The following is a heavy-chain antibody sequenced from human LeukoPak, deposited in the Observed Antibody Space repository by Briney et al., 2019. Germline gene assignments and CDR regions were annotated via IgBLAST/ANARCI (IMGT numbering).Heavy chain of an antibody. CDR2: TNSGGTST. J-gene: IGHJ4*02. Sequence: GGSLRLSCAVSGIALSNYGMSWVCQAPGKGLEWISTTNSGGTSTYYAESVKGRFTISRDNSKNTLYLQMSSLRVEDTAVYYCAKQSYARSLGEGGPGTLVSVSS. CDR1: GIALSNYG. D-gene: IGHD2-8*01. CDR3: AKQSYARSLGE. V-gene: IGHV3-23*01.